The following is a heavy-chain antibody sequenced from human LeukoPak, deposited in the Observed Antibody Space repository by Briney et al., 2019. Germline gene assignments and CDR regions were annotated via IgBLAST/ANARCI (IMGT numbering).Heavy chain of an antibody. CDR1: GFTFNRNA. CDR2: IKEDESAK. V-gene: IGHV3-7*01. D-gene: IGHD3-16*01. CDR3: ARAVDVADY. J-gene: IGHJ4*02. Sequence: GGSLRLSCAASGFTFNRNAISWVRQAPGKGPDWVANIKEDESAKFYADSVRGCFTISRDNAKNSVYLEMNNLRVEDTAVYYCARAVDVADYWGRGTLVTVSS.